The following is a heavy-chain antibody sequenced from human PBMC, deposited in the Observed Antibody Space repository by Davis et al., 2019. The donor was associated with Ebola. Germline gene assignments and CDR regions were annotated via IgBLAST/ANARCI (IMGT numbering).Heavy chain of an antibody. CDR3: ARNRMLSIVGAKEGFEY. J-gene: IGHJ4*02. D-gene: IGHD1-26*01. CDR1: GYTFTSYG. Sequence: ASVKVSCKASGYTFTSYGISWVRQAPGQGLEWMGWISAYNGNTNYAKKLQGRVTMTTDTSTSTAYMELRSLRSDDTAVYYGARNRMLSIVGAKEGFEYGGKGTLFTFSS. V-gene: IGHV1-18*01. CDR2: ISAYNGNT.